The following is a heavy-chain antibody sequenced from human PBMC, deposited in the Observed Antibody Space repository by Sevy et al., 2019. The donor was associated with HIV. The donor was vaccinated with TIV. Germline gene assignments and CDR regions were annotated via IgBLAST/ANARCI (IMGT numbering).Heavy chain of an antibody. V-gene: IGHV4-59*01. D-gene: IGHD5-12*01. Sequence: SETLSLTCTVSGGSISAYYWSWIRQPPGKGLEYLGYIYYTESTNYNPSLKSRVTISVDTSKNQFSLKLSSVTAADTAVYYCARAPPVRSGDDSLNWFDPWGQGTLVTVSS. CDR2: IYYTEST. CDR3: ARAPPVRSGDDSLNWFDP. J-gene: IGHJ5*02. CDR1: GGSISAYY.